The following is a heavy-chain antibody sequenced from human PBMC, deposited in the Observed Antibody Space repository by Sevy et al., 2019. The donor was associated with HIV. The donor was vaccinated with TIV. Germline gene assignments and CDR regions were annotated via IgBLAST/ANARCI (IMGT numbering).Heavy chain of an antibody. CDR3: ARSAATYYDSYGYDWLDP. CDR2: INPNNGDT. Sequence: ASVKVSCKASAHRFTDYFMYWMRQAPGQGLEWMGWINPNNGDTKYAQTFQGRVTLTRDTSMSTAYMELSRLTSDDTAVYYCARSAATYYDSYGYDWLDPWGQGTLVTVSS. CDR1: AHRFTDYF. D-gene: IGHD3-22*01. V-gene: IGHV1-2*02. J-gene: IGHJ5*02.